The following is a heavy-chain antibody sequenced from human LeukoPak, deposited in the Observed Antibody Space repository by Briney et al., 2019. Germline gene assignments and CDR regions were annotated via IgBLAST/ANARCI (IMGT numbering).Heavy chain of an antibody. CDR2: INHSGST. J-gene: IGHJ5*02. D-gene: IGHD2-2*02. CDR1: GGSFSGYY. Sequence: SETLSLTCAVYGGSFSGYYWSWIRQPPGKGLEWIGEINHSGSTNYNPSLKSRVTISVDTSKNQFSLKLSSVTAADTAVYYCARRDVVVPAAIRPAGNWFDPWAREPWSPSPQ. V-gene: IGHV4-34*01. CDR3: ARRDVVVPAAIRPAGNWFDP.